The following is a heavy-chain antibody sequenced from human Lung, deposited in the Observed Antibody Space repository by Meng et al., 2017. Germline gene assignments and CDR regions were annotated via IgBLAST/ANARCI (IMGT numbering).Heavy chain of an antibody. CDR1: GGSFSDYY. J-gene: IGHJ4*02. CDR2: INHSGST. V-gene: IGHV4-34*01. Sequence: QVHIHQWGAGLLKPSETLSLTCVVSGGSFSDYYGSWIRQPPGKGLEWIGEINHSGSTNYNPSLESRATISVDTSQNNLSLKLSSVTAADSAVYYCARGPTTMAHDFDYWGQGTLVTVSS. CDR3: ARGPTTMAHDFDY. D-gene: IGHD4-11*01.